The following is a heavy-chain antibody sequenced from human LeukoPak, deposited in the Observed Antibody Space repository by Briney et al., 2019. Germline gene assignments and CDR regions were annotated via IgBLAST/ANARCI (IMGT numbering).Heavy chain of an antibody. CDR3: ARALGSPLDY. V-gene: IGHV3-74*01. CDR2: INNDGSST. CDR1: GFTFSTNW. Sequence: GGSLSLSCAASGFTFSTNWMHWVRHAPGKGLVWVSRINNDGSSTSYADSVKGRFIISRDNAKNTLYLQMNSLRGEDTAVYYCARALGSPLDYWGQGTLVTVSS. J-gene: IGHJ4*02. D-gene: IGHD1-26*01.